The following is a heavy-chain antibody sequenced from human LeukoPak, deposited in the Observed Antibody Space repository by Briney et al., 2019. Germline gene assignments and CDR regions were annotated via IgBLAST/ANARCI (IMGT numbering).Heavy chain of an antibody. CDR1: GYTFTSYG. Sequence: ASVKVSCEASGYTFTSYGISWVRQAPGQGLEWMGWISAYNGNTNYAQKLQGRVTMTTDTSTSTAYMELRSLRSDDTAVYYCARGGPRMITFGGVIVDTPLKYWGQGTLVTVSS. J-gene: IGHJ4*02. CDR2: ISAYNGNT. V-gene: IGHV1-18*01. CDR3: ARGGPRMITFGGVIVDTPLKY. D-gene: IGHD3-16*02.